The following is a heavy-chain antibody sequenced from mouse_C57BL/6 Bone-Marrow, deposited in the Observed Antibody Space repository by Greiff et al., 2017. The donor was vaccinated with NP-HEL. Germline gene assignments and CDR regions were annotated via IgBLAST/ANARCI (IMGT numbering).Heavy chain of an antibody. CDR3: SYYSNYGYAMDY. V-gene: IGHV1-64*01. CDR1: GYTFTSYW. J-gene: IGHJ4*01. D-gene: IGHD2-5*01. CDR2: IHPNSGST. Sequence: QVQLKQPGAELVKPGASVKLSCKASGYTFTSYWMHWVKQRPGQGLEWIGMIHPNSGSTNYNEKFKSKATLTVDKSSSTAYMQLSSLTSEDSAVYYCSYYSNYGYAMDYWGQGTSVTVSS.